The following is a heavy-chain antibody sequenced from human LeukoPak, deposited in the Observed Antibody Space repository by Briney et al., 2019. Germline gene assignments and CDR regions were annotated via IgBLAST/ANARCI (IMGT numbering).Heavy chain of an antibody. CDR1: GFTFRTYW. D-gene: IGHD1-26*01. CDR2: INQDGSEE. Sequence: GGSLRLSCAASGFTFRTYWMSWIRQAPGKGPEWVADINQDGSEEYYVQYVKGRFTVPRDNAQNAVFLQMTNPRADDTAVYYCARWKMELQRNAFDFWGQGTVVTVYS. J-gene: IGHJ3*01. V-gene: IGHV3-7*01. CDR3: ARWKMELQRNAFDF.